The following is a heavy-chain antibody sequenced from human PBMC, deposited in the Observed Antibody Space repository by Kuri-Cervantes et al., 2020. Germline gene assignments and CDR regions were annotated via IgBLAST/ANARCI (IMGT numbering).Heavy chain of an antibody. Sequence: GESLKISCQGSGYSFTSYWIGWVRQLPGKGLEWMGIIYPGDSDIRYSPSFQGQVTISADKSIGTAYLQWSSLKASDTAMYYCARQGGYSGYWYFDLWGRGTLVTVSS. J-gene: IGHJ2*01. CDR2: IYPGDSDI. CDR1: GYSFTSYW. D-gene: IGHD5-18*01. CDR3: ARQGGYSGYWYFDL. V-gene: IGHV5-51*01.